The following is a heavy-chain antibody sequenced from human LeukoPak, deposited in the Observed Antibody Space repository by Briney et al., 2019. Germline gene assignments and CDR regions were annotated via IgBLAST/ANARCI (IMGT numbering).Heavy chain of an antibody. CDR1: GFTFSSYS. CDR3: ARDMVVTAIRSPFDY. V-gene: IGHV3-21*01. Sequence: PGGSLRLSCAASGFTFSSYSMNWVRQAPGKGLEWVSSISSSSSYIYYADSVKGRFTISRDNAKNSLYLQMNSLRAEDTAVYYCARDMVVTAIRSPFDYWGQGTLVTVSS. J-gene: IGHJ4*02. CDR2: ISSSSSYI. D-gene: IGHD2-21*02.